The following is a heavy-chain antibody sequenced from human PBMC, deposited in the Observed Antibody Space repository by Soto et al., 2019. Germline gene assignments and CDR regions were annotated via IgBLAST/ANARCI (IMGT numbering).Heavy chain of an antibody. J-gene: IGHJ6*02. CDR1: GFTFSSYE. Sequence: GGSLRLSCAASGFTFSSYEMNWVRQAPGQGLEWVSYISSSGSTIYYADSVKGRFTISRDNAKNSLYLQMNSLRAEDTAVYYCARGDYDFWSGYSSGMDVWGQGTTVTVSS. V-gene: IGHV3-48*03. CDR3: ARGDYDFWSGYSSGMDV. CDR2: ISSSGSTI. D-gene: IGHD3-3*01.